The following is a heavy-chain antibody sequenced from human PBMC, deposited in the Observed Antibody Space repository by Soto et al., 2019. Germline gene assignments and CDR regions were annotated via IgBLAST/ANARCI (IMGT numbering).Heavy chain of an antibody. V-gene: IGHV3-15*07. Sequence: EVQLVESGGGLVQPGGPLRLSCGASGFTFSHAWMNWVRQAPGKGLEWVGRIKSKIDGGTSDYAAPVKGRFSISRDDSKDTLFLQMNSLKTEDTAVYFCATMGHCSNGVCSYYYYGMDVWGLGTTVTVSS. J-gene: IGHJ6*02. D-gene: IGHD2-8*01. CDR3: ATMGHCSNGVCSYYYYGMDV. CDR1: GFTFSHAW. CDR2: IKSKIDGGTS.